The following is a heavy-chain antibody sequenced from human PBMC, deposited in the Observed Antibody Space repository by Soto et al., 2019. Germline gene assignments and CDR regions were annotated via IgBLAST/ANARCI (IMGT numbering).Heavy chain of an antibody. Sequence: LRLSCAASGFTFSSYAMHWVRQAPGKGLEWVAVISYDGSNKYYADSVKGRFTISRDNSKNTLYLQMNSLRAEDTAVYYCARGPDSTYYDFWSGYYGAFDIWGQGTMVTVSS. V-gene: IGHV3-30-3*01. CDR1: GFTFSSYA. CDR2: ISYDGSNK. D-gene: IGHD3-3*01. CDR3: ARGPDSTYYDFWSGYYGAFDI. J-gene: IGHJ3*02.